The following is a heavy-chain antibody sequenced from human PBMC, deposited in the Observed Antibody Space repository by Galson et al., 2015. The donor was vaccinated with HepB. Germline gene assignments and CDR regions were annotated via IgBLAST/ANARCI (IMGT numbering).Heavy chain of an antibody. CDR3: AVNPSYDYVWGSYIY. D-gene: IGHD3-16*01. J-gene: IGHJ4*02. Sequence: SVKVSCKASGYTFTSYYMLWVRQAPGQGLEWMGIINPSGDSTSYAQKFQGRVTMTRDTSTSTVYMELSSLRSEDTAVYYCAVNPSYDYVWGSYIYWGQGTLVTVSS. CDR2: INPSGDST. CDR1: GYTFTSYY. V-gene: IGHV1-46*03.